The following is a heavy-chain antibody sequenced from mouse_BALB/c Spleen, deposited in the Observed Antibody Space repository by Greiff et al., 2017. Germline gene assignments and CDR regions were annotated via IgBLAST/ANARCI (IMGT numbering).Heavy chain of an antibody. V-gene: IGHV6-6*02. CDR3: TRDDGYYDYYAMDY. J-gene: IGHJ4*01. CDR1: GFTFSNYW. D-gene: IGHD2-3*01. CDR2: IRLKSNNYAT. Sequence: EVQLQESGGGLVQPGGSMKLSCVASGFTFSNYWMNWVRQSPEKGLEWVAEIRLKSNNYATHYAESVKGRFTISRDDSKSSVYLQMNNLRAEDTGIYYCTRDDGYYDYYAMDYWGQGTSVTVSS.